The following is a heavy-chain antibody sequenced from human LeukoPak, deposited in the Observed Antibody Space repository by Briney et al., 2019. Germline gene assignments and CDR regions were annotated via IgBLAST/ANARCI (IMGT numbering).Heavy chain of an antibody. CDR3: AKSNRPEIAMVVLDY. Sequence: GGSLRLSCAASGFTFSSYAMSWVRQAPGKGLEWVSVISGSGTNTYYADSVKGRFTISRDNSKNTLYLQMNSLRAEDTAVYYCAKSNRPEIAMVVLDYWGQGTLVTVSS. CDR1: GFTFSSYA. J-gene: IGHJ4*02. CDR2: ISGSGTNT. V-gene: IGHV3-23*01. D-gene: IGHD1-14*01.